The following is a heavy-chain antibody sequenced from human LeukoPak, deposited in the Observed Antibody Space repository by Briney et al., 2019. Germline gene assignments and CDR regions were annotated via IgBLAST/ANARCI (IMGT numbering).Heavy chain of an antibody. V-gene: IGHV1-18*01. CDR3: ARSVHVKSYCNTISCSGEGMDV. D-gene: IGHD2-2*01. CDR1: GYTFNKYG. CDR2: ISGYNGNT. Sequence: ASVKVSCKASGYTFNKYGVSWVRQAPVQGLEWMGWISGYNGNTDYAQKVQDRVTMTTDTSTSTVYLELRSLRSDDTAVYYCARSVHVKSYCNTISCSGEGMDVWGQGTTVIVSS. J-gene: IGHJ6*02.